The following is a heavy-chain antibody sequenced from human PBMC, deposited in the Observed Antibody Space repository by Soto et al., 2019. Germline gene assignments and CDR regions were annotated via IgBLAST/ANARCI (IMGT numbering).Heavy chain of an antibody. J-gene: IGHJ4*02. V-gene: IGHV3-23*01. CDR3: AKDAVPRNDLWDYFEF. CDR1: GFIFSHYA. CDR2: IGGGGDDT. D-gene: IGHD1-1*01. Sequence: GGSLRLSCAASGFIFSHYAMSWVRQAPGKGLEWVPGIGGGGDDTNYADSVKGRFTISRDNSKNTLFLQMNSLRVEDMAVYYCAKDAVPRNDLWDYFEFGGQGTLVTVSS.